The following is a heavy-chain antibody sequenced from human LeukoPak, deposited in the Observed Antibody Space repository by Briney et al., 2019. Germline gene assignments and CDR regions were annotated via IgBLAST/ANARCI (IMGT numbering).Heavy chain of an antibody. CDR1: GFAFTSPA. D-gene: IGHD3-16*01. CDR2: IVVGSGNT. CDR3: AAGVGYAFDI. Sequence: SVKVSCKASGFAFTSPAMQWVRQARGQRLEWIGWIVVGSGNTNYAQKFQERVTITRDMSTSTAYMELSSLRSEDTAVYYCAAGVGYAFDIWSQGTMVTVSS. J-gene: IGHJ3*02. V-gene: IGHV1-58*02.